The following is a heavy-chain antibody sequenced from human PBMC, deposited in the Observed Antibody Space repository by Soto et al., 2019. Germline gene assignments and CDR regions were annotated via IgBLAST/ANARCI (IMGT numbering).Heavy chain of an antibody. CDR1: GGSISSGGYY. Sequence: SETLSLTCTVSGGSISSGGYYWSWIRQHPGKGLEWIGYIYYSGSTYYNPSLKSRVTISVDTSKNQFSLKLSSVTAADTAVYYCARGFRFRLFVYWGQGTLVTVSS. V-gene: IGHV4-31*03. CDR2: IYYSGST. J-gene: IGHJ4*02. D-gene: IGHD2-21*01. CDR3: ARGFRFRLFVY.